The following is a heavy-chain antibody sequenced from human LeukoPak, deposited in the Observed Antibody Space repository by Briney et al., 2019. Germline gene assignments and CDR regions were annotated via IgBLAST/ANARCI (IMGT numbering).Heavy chain of an antibody. D-gene: IGHD2-15*01. CDR3: ARDGRKGEAATPFYRAV. CDR1: GYTFTGYY. J-gene: IGHJ6*03. V-gene: IGHV1-2*02. CDR2: INPNSGGT. Sequence: GASVKVSCKASGYTFTGYYMHWVRQAPGQGLEWMGWINPNSGGTNYAQKFQGRFTMTRDTSISTAYMELSRLRSDDTAVYYCARDGRKGEAATPFYRAVWAKGTRVTVSS.